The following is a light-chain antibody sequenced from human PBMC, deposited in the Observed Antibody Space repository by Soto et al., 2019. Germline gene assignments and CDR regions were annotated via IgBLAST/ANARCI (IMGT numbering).Light chain of an antibody. J-gene: IGLJ2*01. CDR3: SSYTSSSTVV. V-gene: IGLV2-14*01. CDR1: SSDVGGYNY. Sequence: QSALTQPASVSGSPGQSITISCTGTSSDVGGYNYVSWYQQHPGKAPKLMLYEVSNRPSGVSNRFSGYKSGNTASLTISGLQAEDEADYYCSSYTSSSTVVFGGGTQLTVL. CDR2: EVS.